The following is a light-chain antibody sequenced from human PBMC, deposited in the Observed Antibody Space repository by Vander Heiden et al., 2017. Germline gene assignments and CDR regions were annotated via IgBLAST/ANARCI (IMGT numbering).Light chain of an antibody. V-gene: IGKV3-20*01. CDR1: QSVSSSY. CDR2: GAS. CDR3: LQDASSPPT. Sequence: VLTQSPGTLSFFPGERATLSCRASQSVSSSYLAWYQQKPGQAPRLLIYGASNRATGIPDRFSGSGSGTDFTLTISRLEAEDFAVYYCLQDASSPPTFGPGTKVEIK. J-gene: IGKJ1*01.